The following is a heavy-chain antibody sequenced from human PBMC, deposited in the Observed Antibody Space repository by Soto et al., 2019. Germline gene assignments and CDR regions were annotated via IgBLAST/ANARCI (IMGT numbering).Heavy chain of an antibody. D-gene: IGHD2-2*03. CDR1: GYAFSSYA. Sequence: ASVKVSCKASGYAFSSYAIHWVRQAPGQGLEWMGWINTGNGNIEYSQKFQGRVTITRDTSASTAYMELNSLRSEDTAVFYCAREWPGYCVTHCGMDIWGQGTTVTVSS. CDR2: INTGNGNI. CDR3: AREWPGYCVTHCGMDI. V-gene: IGHV1-3*04. J-gene: IGHJ6*02.